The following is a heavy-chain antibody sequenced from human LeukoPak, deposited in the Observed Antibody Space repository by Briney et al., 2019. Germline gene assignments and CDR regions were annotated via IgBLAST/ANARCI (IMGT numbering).Heavy chain of an antibody. CDR2: IYYSGST. CDR3: AGYMITFGGVIVSDY. CDR1: GGSISSYY. V-gene: IGHV4-59*08. D-gene: IGHD3-16*02. Sequence: SETLSLTCTVSGGSISSYYWSWIRQPPGKGLKWIGYIYYSGSTNYNPSLKSRVTISVDTSKNQFSLKLSSVTAADTAVYYCAGYMITFGGVIVSDYWGQGTLVTVSS. J-gene: IGHJ4*02.